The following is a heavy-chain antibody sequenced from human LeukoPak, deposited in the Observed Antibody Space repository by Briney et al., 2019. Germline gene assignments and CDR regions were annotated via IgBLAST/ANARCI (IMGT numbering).Heavy chain of an antibody. CDR3: ARVSVATTHFDY. V-gene: IGHV3-48*01. J-gene: IGHJ4*02. D-gene: IGHD5-12*01. CDR1: EFTFSNYG. CDR2: ISGSSSTI. Sequence: GGSLRLSCAASEFTFSNYGMNWVRQAPGKGLEWVSFISGSSSTIYYADSVKGRFTISRDNARNSLYLQMNSLRAEDTAVYYCARVSVATTHFDYWGQGTLVTVSS.